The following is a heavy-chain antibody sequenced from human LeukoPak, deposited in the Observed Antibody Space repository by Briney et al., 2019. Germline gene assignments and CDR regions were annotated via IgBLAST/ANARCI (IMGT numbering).Heavy chain of an antibody. CDR1: GYTFTDFD. CDR3: ARDGYSSGWTYYYYYYMDV. Sequence: ASVKVSCKTSGYTFTDFDINWVRQATGQGLEWMGWMNPNSGNTGYAQKFQGRVTMTRNTSISTAYMELSSLRSEDTAVYYCARDGYSSGWTYYYYYYMDVWGKGTTVTISS. CDR2: MNPNSGNT. V-gene: IGHV1-8*02. J-gene: IGHJ6*03. D-gene: IGHD6-19*01.